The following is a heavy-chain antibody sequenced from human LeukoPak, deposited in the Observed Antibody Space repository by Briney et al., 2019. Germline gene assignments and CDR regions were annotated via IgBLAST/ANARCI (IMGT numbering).Heavy chain of an antibody. CDR2: ISGSGGST. D-gene: IGHD2-2*01. J-gene: IGHJ4*02. Sequence: PGGSLRLSCAASGFTFSSYAMSWVRQAPGKGLEWVSAISGSGGSTYYADSVKGRFTISRDNSRNTLYLQMNSLRAEDTAVYYCAKDRVPYCSSTSCYGLDYWGQGTLVTVSS. V-gene: IGHV3-23*01. CDR3: AKDRVPYCSSTSCYGLDY. CDR1: GFTFSSYA.